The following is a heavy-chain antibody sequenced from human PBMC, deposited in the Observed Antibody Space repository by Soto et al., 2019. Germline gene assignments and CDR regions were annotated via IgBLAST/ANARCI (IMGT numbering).Heavy chain of an antibody. V-gene: IGHV2-5*02. J-gene: IGHJ4*02. Sequence: QITLKESGPTLVKPTQTLTLTCAFSGFSLSTSGVGVGWIRQPPGKALEWLALLYWDGDIRYSPSLRSRLTLTKDTSKNQVVLTMTNMDPVDTATYYCAHGSGWLFDYWGQRTLVTVSS. CDR3: AHGSGWLFDY. CDR2: LYWDGDI. D-gene: IGHD6-19*01. CDR1: GFSLSTSGVG.